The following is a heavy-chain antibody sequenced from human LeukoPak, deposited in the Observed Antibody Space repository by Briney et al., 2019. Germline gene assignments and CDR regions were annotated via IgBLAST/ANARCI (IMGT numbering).Heavy chain of an antibody. J-gene: IGHJ3*02. Sequence: PGGSLRLSCAASGFTFSSYGMHWVRQAPGKGLEWVAVISYDGSNKYYADSVKGRFTISRDNSKNTLFLQMNSLRAEDTAVYYCAKCDFWSAKDAFDIWGQGTMVTVSS. V-gene: IGHV3-30*18. CDR3: AKCDFWSAKDAFDI. D-gene: IGHD3-3*01. CDR1: GFTFSSYG. CDR2: ISYDGSNK.